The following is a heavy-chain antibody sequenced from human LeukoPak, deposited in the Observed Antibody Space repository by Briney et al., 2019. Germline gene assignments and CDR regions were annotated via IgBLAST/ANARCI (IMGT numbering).Heavy chain of an antibody. Sequence: YPGGSLRLSCAASGFTFSSYAMSWVRQAPGKGLEWVSGMSGSGGSIYYADSVKGRFTISRDNSKNTLYLQMNSLKAEDTAVYYCAKVEGASKASVYWGQGALVTVSS. J-gene: IGHJ4*02. V-gene: IGHV3-23*01. CDR3: AKVEGASKASVY. CDR1: GFTFSSYA. CDR2: MSGSGGSI. D-gene: IGHD1-1*01.